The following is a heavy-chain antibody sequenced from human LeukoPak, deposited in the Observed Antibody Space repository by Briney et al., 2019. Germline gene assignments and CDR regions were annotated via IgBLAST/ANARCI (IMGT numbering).Heavy chain of an antibody. V-gene: IGHV4-30-4*08. J-gene: IGHJ4*02. CDR1: GGSISSGDYY. D-gene: IGHD3-16*02. Sequence: SQTLSLTCTVSGGSISSGDYYWSWIRQPPGKGLEWIGYIYYSGSTYYNPSLKSRVTISVDTPKNQFSLKLSSVTAADTAVYYCAREPLMITFGGVIVPGWGQGTLVTVSS. CDR2: IYYSGST. CDR3: AREPLMITFGGVIVPG.